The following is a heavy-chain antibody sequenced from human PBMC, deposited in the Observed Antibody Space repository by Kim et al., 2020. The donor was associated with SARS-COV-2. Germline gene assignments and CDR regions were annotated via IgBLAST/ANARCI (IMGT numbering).Heavy chain of an antibody. D-gene: IGHD2-2*01. Sequence: GGSLRLSCAASGFTFSNAWMSWVRQAPGKGLEWVGRIKSKTDGGTTDYAAPVKGRFTISRDDSKNTLYLQMNSLKTEDTAVYYCTTDRCSSTSCYRYYYYYGMDVWGQGTTVTVSS. J-gene: IGHJ6*02. V-gene: IGHV3-15*01. CDR1: GFTFSNAW. CDR2: IKSKTDGGTT. CDR3: TTDRCSSTSCYRYYYYYGMDV.